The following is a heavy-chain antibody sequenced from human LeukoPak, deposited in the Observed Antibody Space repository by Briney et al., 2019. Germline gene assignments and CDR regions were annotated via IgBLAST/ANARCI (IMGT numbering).Heavy chain of an antibody. Sequence: SETLSLTCTVSGGSISRGGYYWSWIRQHPGKGLEWIGYIYYSGSTYYNPSLKSRVTISVDTSKNQFSLKLSSVTAADTAVYYCARGGYSYGYFGAFDIWGQGTMVTVSS. CDR2: IYYSGST. CDR1: GGSISRGGYY. J-gene: IGHJ3*02. V-gene: IGHV4-31*03. CDR3: ARGGYSYGYFGAFDI. D-gene: IGHD5-18*01.